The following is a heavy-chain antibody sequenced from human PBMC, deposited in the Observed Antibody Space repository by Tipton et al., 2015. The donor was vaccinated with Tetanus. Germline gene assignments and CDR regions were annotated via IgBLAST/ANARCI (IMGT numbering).Heavy chain of an antibody. V-gene: IGHV4-61*08. CDR3: ARGLIDDFLGPRIYFDS. Sequence: TLSLTCTVSGGSVRSGDYSWNWIRQPPGKGLEWIGDIFYSGNSIPNPSFRSRVTMSADTSRTLFSLTLMSVTAADTAVYFCARGLIDDFLGPRIYFDSWGPGTLVTVSS. CDR1: GGSVRSGDYS. D-gene: IGHD3-16*01. CDR2: IFYSGNS. J-gene: IGHJ4*02.